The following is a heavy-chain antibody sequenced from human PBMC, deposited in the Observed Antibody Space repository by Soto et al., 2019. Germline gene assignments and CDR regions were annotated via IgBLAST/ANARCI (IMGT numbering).Heavy chain of an antibody. J-gene: IGHJ4*02. Sequence: SGPTLVNPTETLTLTCTVSGFSLSNARVGVSWIRQPPGKALEWLAHIFSSDEKSYSTSLKGRLTISKDTSKSQVVLTMTNMDPVDTATYYCARQGYCSSTSCVYDYSGQGTLVTVST. CDR3: ARQGYCSSTSCVYDY. D-gene: IGHD2-2*01. CDR1: GFSLSNARVG. V-gene: IGHV2-26*01. CDR2: IFSSDEK.